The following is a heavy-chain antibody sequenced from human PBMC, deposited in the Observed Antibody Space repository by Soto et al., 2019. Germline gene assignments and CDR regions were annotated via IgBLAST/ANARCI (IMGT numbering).Heavy chain of an antibody. CDR3: ARDFGSRRADSYYYYGMDV. J-gene: IGHJ6*02. CDR2: INPSGGST. CDR1: GYTFTSYY. Sequence: QVQLVQSGAEVKKPGASVKVSCKASGYTFTSYYMHWVRQAPGQGLEWMGIINPSGGSTSYAQKFQGRVTMTRDTSTSTVYMELSSLRSEDTAVYYCARDFGSRRADSYYYYGMDVWGQGTTVTVSS. V-gene: IGHV1-46*01. D-gene: IGHD6-13*01.